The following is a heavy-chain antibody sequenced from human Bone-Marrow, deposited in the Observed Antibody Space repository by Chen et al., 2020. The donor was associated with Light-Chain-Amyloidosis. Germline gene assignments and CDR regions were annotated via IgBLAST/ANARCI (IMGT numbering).Heavy chain of an antibody. CDR2: INSDGSST. D-gene: IGHD1-20*01. J-gene: IGHJ4*02. V-gene: IGHV3-74*01. CDR1: GLTFSSYW. Sequence: EVQLVESGGGLVKPGGSVRISGAASGLTFSSYWIHWVRQAPGKGLVWVSRINSDGSSTSYADSVKGRFTISRDNAKNTLYLQMSSLRAEDTAVYYCTTQGVITGMRYWGQGTLVTVSS. CDR3: TTQGVITGMRY.